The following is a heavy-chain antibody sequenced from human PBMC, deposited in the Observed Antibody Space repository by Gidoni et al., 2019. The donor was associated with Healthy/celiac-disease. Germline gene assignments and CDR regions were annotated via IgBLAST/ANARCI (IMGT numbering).Heavy chain of an antibody. V-gene: IGHV1-2*02. CDR3: ARAIYYDSSGYYYYFDY. Sequence: QVQLVQSGAEVKKPGASVKVSCKASAYTFTGYSMHWVRQAPGQGLEWMGWIKPNSGGTNDAQKFQGRVTMTRDTSISTAYMELSRLRSDDTAVYYCARAIYYDSSGYYYYFDYWGQGTLVTVSS. CDR1: AYTFTGYS. J-gene: IGHJ4*02. CDR2: IKPNSGGT. D-gene: IGHD3-22*01.